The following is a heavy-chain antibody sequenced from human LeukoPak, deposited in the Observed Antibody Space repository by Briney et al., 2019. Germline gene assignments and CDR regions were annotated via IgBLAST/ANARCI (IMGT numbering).Heavy chain of an antibody. D-gene: IGHD3-22*01. V-gene: IGHV3-48*03. Sequence: PGGSLRLPCAAAGFTFSSYEMNWVRQAPGKGLEWVSYISSSGSTIYYADSVKGRFTISRDNAKNSLYLQMNSLRAEDTAVYYCAIGSPLYYDSSGYYPPDYWGQGTLVTVSS. CDR3: AIGSPLYYDSSGYYPPDY. CDR2: ISSSGSTI. J-gene: IGHJ4*02. CDR1: GFTFSSYE.